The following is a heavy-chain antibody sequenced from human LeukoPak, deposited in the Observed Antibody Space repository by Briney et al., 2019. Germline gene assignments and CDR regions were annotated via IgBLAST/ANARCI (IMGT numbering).Heavy chain of an antibody. Sequence: PGGSLRLSCAASGFTFSNYAMSWVRQAPGKGLEWVSGISGSGSRTNYADSVKGQFTTSRDNSKNTLYLQMNSLRTDDTAVYYCARSYGDSAPFWGQGTLLTVSS. V-gene: IGHV3-23*01. CDR2: ISGSGSRT. CDR1: GFTFSNYA. D-gene: IGHD4-17*01. J-gene: IGHJ4*02. CDR3: ARSYGDSAPF.